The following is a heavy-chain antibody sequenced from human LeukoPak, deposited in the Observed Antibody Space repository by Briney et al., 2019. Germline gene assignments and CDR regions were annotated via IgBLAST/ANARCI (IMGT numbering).Heavy chain of an antibody. Sequence: PGGSLRLSCAASGFTFSSYAMSGVRQAPGKGVEWVSAISGSGGSTYYADSVKGRFTLSRDNSKNTLYLQMNSLRAEDTAVYYCAKCTYDILTGTLPWGQGTLVTVSS. D-gene: IGHD3-9*01. V-gene: IGHV3-23*01. J-gene: IGHJ5*02. CDR1: GFTFSSYA. CDR3: AKCTYDILTGTLP. CDR2: ISGSGGST.